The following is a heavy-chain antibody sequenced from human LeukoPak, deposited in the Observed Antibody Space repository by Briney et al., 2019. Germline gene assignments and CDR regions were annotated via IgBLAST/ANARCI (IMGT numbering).Heavy chain of an antibody. CDR1: GFSLTTPGVG. D-gene: IGHD2-2*01. CDR3: AHSLDSTSWYGYYYYMDV. CDR2: IYWDDDK. Sequence: SGPALVKPTQTLTLTCSFSGFSLTTPGVGVGWVRQPPGKALEWLGFIYWDDDKRYRPSLKSRLTITMDTSRSQVVLTLTTVDPVDTATYFCAHSLDSTSWYGYYYYMDVWGKETTVTVSS. J-gene: IGHJ6*03. V-gene: IGHV2-5*02.